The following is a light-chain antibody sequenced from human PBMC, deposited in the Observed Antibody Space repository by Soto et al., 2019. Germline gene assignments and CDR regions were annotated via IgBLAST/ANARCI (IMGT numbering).Light chain of an antibody. CDR1: TSDIGGYKY. CDR2: DVT. Sequence: QSALTQPPSVSGSPGQSVTISCTGTTSDIGGYKYVSWYRQLPGKAPKLMIFDVTKRPSGVPDRFSGSNSGNTASLTISGLQAEDEAIYYCCSYARTTHVFGTGTKLTVL. V-gene: IGLV2-11*01. CDR3: CSYARTTHV. J-gene: IGLJ1*01.